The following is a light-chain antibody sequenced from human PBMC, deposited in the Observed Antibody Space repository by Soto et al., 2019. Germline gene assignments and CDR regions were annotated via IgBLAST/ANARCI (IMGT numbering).Light chain of an antibody. CDR3: QQYNNWPPWT. V-gene: IGKV3-15*01. J-gene: IGKJ1*01. CDR2: GAS. Sequence: EIVMTQSPATLSVSPGERVTLSCRASQSVSSDLAWYQQKPGQGTRLLIYGASTRATGIPARFSGSGSGTEFTLTISSLLSEDFAVYYCQQYNNWPPWTFGQGTKVEIK. CDR1: QSVSSD.